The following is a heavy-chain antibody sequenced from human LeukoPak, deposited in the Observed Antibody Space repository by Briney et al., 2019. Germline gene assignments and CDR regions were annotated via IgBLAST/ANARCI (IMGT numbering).Heavy chain of an antibody. Sequence: GGSLRLSCAASGFTFSSYAMSWVRQAPGKGLEWVSAISGCGGSTYYADSVKGRFTISRDNSKNTLYLQMNSLRAEDTAVYYCARASAAAGKGSVSRDQTLYYFDYWGQGTLVTVSS. J-gene: IGHJ4*02. CDR2: ISGCGGST. D-gene: IGHD6-13*01. CDR1: GFTFSSYA. V-gene: IGHV3-23*01. CDR3: ARASAAAGKGSVSRDQTLYYFDY.